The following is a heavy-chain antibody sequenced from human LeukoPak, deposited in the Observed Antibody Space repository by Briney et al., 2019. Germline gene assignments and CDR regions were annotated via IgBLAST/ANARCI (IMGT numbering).Heavy chain of an antibody. CDR3: ARVTGSGSYYFSGGTFKYYYYGMDV. Sequence: PSETLSLTCAVYGGSFSGYYWSWIRQPPGKGLEWIGEINHSGNTKYNPSLKSRVTISVDTSKNQFSLKLSSVTAADTAVYYCARVTGSGSYYFSGGTFKYYYYGMDVWGQGTTVTVSS. CDR1: GGSFSGYY. D-gene: IGHD3-10*01. CDR2: INHSGNT. V-gene: IGHV4-34*01. J-gene: IGHJ6*02.